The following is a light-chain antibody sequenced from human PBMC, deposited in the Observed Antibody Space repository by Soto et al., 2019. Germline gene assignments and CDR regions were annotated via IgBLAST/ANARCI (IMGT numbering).Light chain of an antibody. CDR1: QSVSSY. J-gene: IGKJ3*01. CDR2: DAS. CDR3: QQHSNWPLVT. Sequence: EIVLTQSPATLSLSPGERATLSCRASQSVSSYLASYQQKPGQAPRLLIYDASNRATGIQATFSGSGSGTDFNLTITSLEPEDVDVYDCQQHSNWPLVTFGPGTKVDIK. V-gene: IGKV3-11*01.